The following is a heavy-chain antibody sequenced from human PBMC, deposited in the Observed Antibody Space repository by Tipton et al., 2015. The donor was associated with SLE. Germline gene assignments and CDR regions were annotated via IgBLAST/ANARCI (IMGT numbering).Heavy chain of an antibody. CDR3: ARNGFYSLDY. V-gene: IGHV4-4*02. J-gene: IGHJ4*02. CDR2: IHESGRT. CDR1: GASIRSNNW. D-gene: IGHD4-11*01. Sequence: TLSLTCAVSGASIRSNNWWSWVRQPPGKGREWIGEIHESGRTSYNPSLKSRVTMSMDKSNNQLSLTLKSVSAADTAVYYCARNGFYSLDYWGRGILVTVSS.